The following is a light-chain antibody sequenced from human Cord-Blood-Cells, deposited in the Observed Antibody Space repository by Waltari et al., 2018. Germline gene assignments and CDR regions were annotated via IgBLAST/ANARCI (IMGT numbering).Light chain of an antibody. CDR1: SSNIGSNT. CDR2: SNN. CDR3: AAWDDSLNGHYV. V-gene: IGLV1-44*01. J-gene: IGLJ1*01. Sequence: QSVLTHPPSASGTPGQRVSISCSGSSSNIGSNTVNWYQPLPGTAPQLLIYSNNQRPSGVPDRFSGSKSGTSASLAISGLQSEDEADYYCAAWDDSLNGHYVFGTGTKVTVL.